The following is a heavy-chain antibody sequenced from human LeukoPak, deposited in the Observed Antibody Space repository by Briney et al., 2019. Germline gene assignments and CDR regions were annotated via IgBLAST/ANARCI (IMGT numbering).Heavy chain of an antibody. V-gene: IGHV4-61*02. CDR1: GGSISSGSYY. J-gene: IGHJ4*02. Sequence: SETLSLTCTVSGGSISSGSYYWSWIRQPAGKGLEWIGRIYTSGSTSYNPSLKSRVTISVDTSKNQFSLKLSSVTAADTAVYYCARHEEEDGYNAKTFDYWGQGTLVTVSS. CDR3: ARHEEEDGYNAKTFDY. D-gene: IGHD5-24*01. CDR2: IYTSGST.